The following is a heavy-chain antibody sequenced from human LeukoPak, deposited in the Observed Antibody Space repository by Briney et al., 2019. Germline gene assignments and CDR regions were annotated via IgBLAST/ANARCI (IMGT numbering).Heavy chain of an antibody. J-gene: IGHJ4*02. CDR2: MYSGGST. Sequence: GGSLRLSCAASGFTVSTNYMSWVRQAPGKGLEWVSVMYSGGSTYYADSVKGRFTFSRDNSKNTLSLQMNGLRAEDTAVYYCVRGSSFGEGFDYWGQGTLVTVSS. CDR3: VRGSSFGEGFDY. V-gene: IGHV3-53*01. CDR1: GFTVSTNY. D-gene: IGHD2-21*01.